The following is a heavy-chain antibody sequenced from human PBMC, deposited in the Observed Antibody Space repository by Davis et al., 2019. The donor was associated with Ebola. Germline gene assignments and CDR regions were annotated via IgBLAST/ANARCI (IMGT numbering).Heavy chain of an antibody. CDR3: ARDRSGYYGSAYYFDH. D-gene: IGHD3-10*01. J-gene: IGHJ4*02. CDR1: GFTFRSYW. Sequence: GESLKISCAVSGFTFRSYWMSWVRQTPGKGLEWVANIKQDGSAENYVDSVKGRFSISRDNTKNSLYLQMDRLRVEDTAVYYCARDRSGYYGSAYYFDHWGQGTQVTVSS. V-gene: IGHV3-7*01. CDR2: IKQDGSAE.